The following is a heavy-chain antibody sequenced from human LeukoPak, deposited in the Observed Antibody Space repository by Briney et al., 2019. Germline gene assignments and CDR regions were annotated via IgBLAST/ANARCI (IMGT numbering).Heavy chain of an antibody. CDR1: GGSISSSSYY. J-gene: IGHJ4*02. D-gene: IGHD3-9*01. CDR2: IYYSGST. CDR3: ARHERYEEFDY. V-gene: IGHV4-39*01. Sequence: SETLSLTCTVSGGSISSSSYYWGWIRQPPGKGLEWIGSIYYSGSTYYNPSLKSRVTISVDTSKNQFSLKLSSVTAADTAVYHCARHERYEEFDYWGQGTLVTVSS.